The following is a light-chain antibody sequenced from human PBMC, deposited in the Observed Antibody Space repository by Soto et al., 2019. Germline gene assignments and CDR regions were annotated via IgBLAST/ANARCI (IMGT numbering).Light chain of an antibody. V-gene: IGLV2-8*01. CDR3: SSYAGTFYV. J-gene: IGLJ1*01. CDR2: EVS. CDR1: GSDVGGYNY. Sequence: QSALTQPPSASGSPGQSVTISCTGTGSDVGGYNYVSWYQQHPGKAPKLMIYEVSKRPSGVPDRFSGSKSGNTASLTVSGLQAEDEADYYCSSYAGTFYVFGTGTKVTAL.